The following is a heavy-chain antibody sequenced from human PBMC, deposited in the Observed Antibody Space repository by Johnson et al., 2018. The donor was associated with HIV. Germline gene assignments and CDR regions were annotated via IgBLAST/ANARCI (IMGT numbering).Heavy chain of an antibody. J-gene: IGHJ3*02. CDR3: ARDRMRGATKDAFDI. CDR2: IYSGGNT. Sequence: VQLVESGGGLVQPGGSLRLSCAASGFTVSSNYMNWVRQAPGKGLEWVSVIYSGGNTYYADSVKGRFTISRDNSKNTLYLQMNSLRAEDTAVYYCARDRMRGATKDAFDIWGQGTMVTVSS. V-gene: IGHV3-66*01. D-gene: IGHD1-26*01. CDR1: GFTVSSNY.